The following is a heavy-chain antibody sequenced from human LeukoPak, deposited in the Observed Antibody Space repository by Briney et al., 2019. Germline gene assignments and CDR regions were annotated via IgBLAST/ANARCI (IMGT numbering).Heavy chain of an antibody. D-gene: IGHD6-19*01. Sequence: PSETLSLTCTVSGGSISSSSFYWGWIRQPPGEGLEWIGSMYYSGSTYYNPSLKSRVTIPVDRSKNQFSLKLTSVTAADTAVYYCARHPFDSSGWYGYYFDYWGQGTLVTVSS. CDR1: GGSISSSSFY. CDR2: MYYSGST. CDR3: ARHPFDSSGWYGYYFDY. J-gene: IGHJ4*02. V-gene: IGHV4-39*01.